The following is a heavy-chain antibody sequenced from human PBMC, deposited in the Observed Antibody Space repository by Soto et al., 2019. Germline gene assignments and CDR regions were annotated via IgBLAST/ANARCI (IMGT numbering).Heavy chain of an antibody. V-gene: IGHV3-30*18. CDR1: GFTFSSYG. CDR3: AKDRTSGVVVVVAAVSYYYGMDV. D-gene: IGHD2-15*01. Sequence: QPGGSLRLSCAASGFTFSSYGMHWVRQAPGKGLEWVAVISYDGSNKYYADSVKGRFTISRDNSKNTLYLQMNSLRAEDTAVYYCAKDRTSGVVVVVAAVSYYYGMDVWGQGTTVTVSS. CDR2: ISYDGSNK. J-gene: IGHJ6*02.